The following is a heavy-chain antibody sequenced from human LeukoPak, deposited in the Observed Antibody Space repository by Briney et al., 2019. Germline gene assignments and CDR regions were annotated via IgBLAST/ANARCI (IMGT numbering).Heavy chain of an antibody. CDR1: AFTFSNAW. CDR3: TTDRRYGFWSGYYIHDY. D-gene: IGHD3-3*01. J-gene: IGHJ4*02. CDR2: IKSKTDGGTT. V-gene: IGHV3-15*01. Sequence: TAGGSLSLSCAASAFTFSNAWMSWVRQAPGKGLEWVGRIKSKTDGGTTDYAAPVKGRFTISRDDSKNTLYLQMNSLKTEDTAVYYCTTDRRYGFWSGYYIHDYWGQGTLVTVSS.